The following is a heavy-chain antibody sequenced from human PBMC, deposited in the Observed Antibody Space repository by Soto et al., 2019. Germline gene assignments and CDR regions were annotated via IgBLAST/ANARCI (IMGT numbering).Heavy chain of an antibody. CDR2: ISYDGSNK. V-gene: IGHV3-30-3*01. CDR1: GFTFSSYA. CDR3: ARELGMATMGSYYYVMDV. Sequence: PGGSLRLSCAASGFTFSSYAMHWVRQAPGKGLEWVAVISYDGSNKYYADSVKGRFTISRDNSKNTLYLQMNSLRAEDTAGYYCARELGMATMGSYYYVMDVWGQGTPVTVSS. D-gene: IGHD5-12*01. J-gene: IGHJ6*02.